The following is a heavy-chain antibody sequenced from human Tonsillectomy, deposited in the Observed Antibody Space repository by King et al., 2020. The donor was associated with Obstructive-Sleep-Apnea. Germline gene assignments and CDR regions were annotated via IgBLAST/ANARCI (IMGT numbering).Heavy chain of an antibody. CDR1: GFTFSSYA. J-gene: IGHJ4*02. D-gene: IGHD2-2*01. CDR2: TSYDGSND. V-gene: IGHV3-30-3*01. Sequence: VQLVESGGGVVQPGRSLRLSCAASGFTFSSYAMHWVRQAPGKGLEWVVVTSYDGSNDYYADSVKGRFTISRDNSKNTLYLQMTSLSVEDTAVYFCARGRHDIVVLPAAIDYWGQGTLVTVSS. CDR3: ARGRHDIVVLPAAIDY.